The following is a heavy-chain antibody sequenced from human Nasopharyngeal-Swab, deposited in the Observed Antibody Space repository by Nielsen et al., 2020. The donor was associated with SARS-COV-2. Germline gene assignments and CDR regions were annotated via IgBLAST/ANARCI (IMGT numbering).Heavy chain of an antibody. CDR1: GYALTSNK. V-gene: IGHV1-46*01. CDR2: IDPRGGNT. J-gene: IGHJ4*02. D-gene: IGHD2-8*01. Sequence: ASVKVSCKASGYALTSNKMHWVRQAPGRGLEWMGIIDPRGGNTRYALKFQGRVSVTADTSTSTVYMELNSLTSEDTAVYFCARDNGGWAVDYWGQGTLVTVST. CDR3: ARDNGGWAVDY.